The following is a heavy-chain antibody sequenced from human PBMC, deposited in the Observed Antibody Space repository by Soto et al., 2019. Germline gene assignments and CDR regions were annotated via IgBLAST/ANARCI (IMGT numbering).Heavy chain of an antibody. CDR3: EIGFCSGGICRAPH. CDR1: GFSFSSYG. CDR2: ISGSGGNT. V-gene: IGHV3-23*01. D-gene: IGHD2-15*01. J-gene: IGHJ4*02. Sequence: PGGSLRLSYAASGFSFSSYGMNWVRLAPGKGLEWVSGISGSGGNTYYVDSVKGRFTISRDNSQSKLYLQIDSLRAQDTAVYYCEIGFCSGGICRAPHWGRGTLVTVSS.